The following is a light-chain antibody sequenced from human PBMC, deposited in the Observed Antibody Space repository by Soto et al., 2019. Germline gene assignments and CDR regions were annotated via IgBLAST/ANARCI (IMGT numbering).Light chain of an antibody. V-gene: IGKV1-9*01. CDR1: QGIRSY. CDR2: IAS. J-gene: IGKJ5*01. Sequence: DIQLTQPPSFLSASVGDRVTITCRASQGIRSYFAWNQQKPGRAPKLLMYIASTLQTGVPSWFSGSRSGTDFTLTTSTLQPEDFATYYWQQVNSYPITFGHGTRLESK. CDR3: QQVNSYPIT.